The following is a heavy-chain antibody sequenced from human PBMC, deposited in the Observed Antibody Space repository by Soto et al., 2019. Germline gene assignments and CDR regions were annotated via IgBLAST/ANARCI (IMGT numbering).Heavy chain of an antibody. CDR1: GGSIGGTTYS. Sequence: SETLSLTCAVSGGSIGGTTYSWSWIRQPPGKGLEWIGYIYDSGNTYYNPSLKSQFSISVDRSKNQLSLKLSSVTAADTAVYYCARGQGAAAGHSNFDYWGQGALVTVSS. J-gene: IGHJ4*02. D-gene: IGHD6-13*01. V-gene: IGHV4-30-2*01. CDR3: ARGQGAAAGHSNFDY. CDR2: IYDSGNT.